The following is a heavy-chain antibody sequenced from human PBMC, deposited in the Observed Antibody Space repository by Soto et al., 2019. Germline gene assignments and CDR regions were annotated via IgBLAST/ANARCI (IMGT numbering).Heavy chain of an antibody. V-gene: IGHV3-21*01. CDR1: GFTFRTYT. J-gene: IGHJ6*01. CDR2: IRGFSPYT. D-gene: IGHD3-10*01. CDR3: ARHRGCDAHAYYFKGLDV. Sequence: PGGSLRLSCVASGFTFRTYTMNWVRQAPGKGLEWVSGIRGFSPYTFYAESVKGRFTISRDNAKNSLYLQMNSLGVEDTVMYYCARHRGCDAHAYYFKGLDVWGLGTTVTVSS.